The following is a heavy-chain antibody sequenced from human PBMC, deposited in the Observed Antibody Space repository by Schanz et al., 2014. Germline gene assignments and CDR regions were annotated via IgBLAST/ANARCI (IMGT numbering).Heavy chain of an antibody. V-gene: IGHV1-69*02. CDR1: GGTFSRLT. D-gene: IGHD6-13*01. Sequence: VQLEQSGAEVKKPGSSVRVSCKASGGTFSRLTFSWVRQAPGQGLEWMGRIIPILGIANYAQNFQGRVTITADKSTFTAYMDVSSLRSEDTAVYYCASSGAGYSSSWDFDYWGQGTLVTVSS. CDR3: ASSGAGYSSSWDFDY. CDR2: IIPILGIA. J-gene: IGHJ4*02.